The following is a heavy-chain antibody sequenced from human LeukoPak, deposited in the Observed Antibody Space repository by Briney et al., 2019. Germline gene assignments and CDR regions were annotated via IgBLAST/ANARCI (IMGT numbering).Heavy chain of an antibody. CDR1: GGTFSSYA. Sequence: SVTVSCKASGGTFSSYAISWVRQAPGQGLEWMGGIIPIFGTANYAQKFQGRVTITADKSTSTAYMELSSLRSEDTAVYYCARTGVASRAFDIWGQGTMVTVSS. CDR3: ARTGVASRAFDI. V-gene: IGHV1-69*06. J-gene: IGHJ3*02. CDR2: IIPIFGTA. D-gene: IGHD2-15*01.